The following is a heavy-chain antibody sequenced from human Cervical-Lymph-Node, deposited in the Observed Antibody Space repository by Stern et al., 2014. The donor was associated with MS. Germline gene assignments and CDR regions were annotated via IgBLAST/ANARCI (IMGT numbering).Heavy chain of an antibody. Sequence: MQLVESGAEVEKPGASVKVSCEAFGYTFTDHYIHWVRQAPGQGLEWMGWIIPNNGDTNYAQNFQGRVTMTRDTSISTAYMELSRLRSDDTAVYYCAKDGYNYWGQGTLVTVSS. D-gene: IGHD5-24*01. V-gene: IGHV1-2*02. CDR2: IIPNNGDT. CDR1: GYTFTDHY. J-gene: IGHJ4*02. CDR3: AKDGYNY.